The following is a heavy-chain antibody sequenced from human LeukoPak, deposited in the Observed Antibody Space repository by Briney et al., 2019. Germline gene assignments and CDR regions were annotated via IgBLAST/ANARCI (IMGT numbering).Heavy chain of an antibody. D-gene: IGHD6-13*01. CDR2: IDPGDYDT. Sequence: GAPQISCQGSGCLFTSYWIGRVRQLPGKSLEGIGIIDPGDYDTRYRPSFQGRVTISADTSISAASLPWSTLKASDTAMYSCARHLVAAAGPGGFDYWGQGTLVTVSS. CDR1: GCLFTSYW. J-gene: IGHJ4*02. CDR3: ARHLVAAAGPGGFDY. V-gene: IGHV5-51*01.